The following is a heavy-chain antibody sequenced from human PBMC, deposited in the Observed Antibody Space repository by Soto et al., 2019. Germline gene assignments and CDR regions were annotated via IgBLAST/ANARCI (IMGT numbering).Heavy chain of an antibody. D-gene: IGHD6-19*01. CDR2: ISGSGGST. V-gene: IGHV3-23*01. J-gene: IGHJ4*02. CDR1: GFTFSSYA. Sequence: EVQLLESGGGLVQPGGSLRLSCAASGFTFSSYAMSWVRQAPGKGLEWVSVISGSGGSTYYVDSVKGRFTISRDNSKNTLYLQMNSLRAEDTAVYYCARRSSGWYFDYWGQGTLVTVSS. CDR3: ARRSSGWYFDY.